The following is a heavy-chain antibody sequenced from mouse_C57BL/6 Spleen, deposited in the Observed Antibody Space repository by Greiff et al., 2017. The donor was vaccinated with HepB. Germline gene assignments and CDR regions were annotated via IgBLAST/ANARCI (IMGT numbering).Heavy chain of an antibody. CDR3: ARGTTVVANWYFDV. V-gene: IGHV1-20*01. CDR1: GYSFTGYF. D-gene: IGHD1-1*01. Sequence: VQLQQSGPELVKPGDSVKISCKASGYSFTGYFMNWVMQSHGKSLEWIGRINPYNGDTFYNQKFKGKATLTVDKSSSTAHMELRSLTSEDSAVYYCARGTTVVANWYFDVWGTGTTVTVSS. CDR2: INPYNGDT. J-gene: IGHJ1*03.